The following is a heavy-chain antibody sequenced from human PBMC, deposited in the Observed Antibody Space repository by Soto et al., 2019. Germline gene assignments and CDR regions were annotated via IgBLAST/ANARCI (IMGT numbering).Heavy chain of an antibody. CDR1: GFTFSSYA. CDR2: ISGSGGST. Sequence: GGSLRLSCAASGFTFSSYAMSWVRQAPGKGLEWVSAISGSGGSTYYADSEKGRITISRDNSKNTLYLQMNSLRAEDTAVYYCAKITRLTLITDYDYIWGSYRPLDYWGQGTLVTVSS. V-gene: IGHV3-23*01. J-gene: IGHJ4*02. CDR3: AKITRLTLITDYDYIWGSYRPLDY. D-gene: IGHD3-16*02.